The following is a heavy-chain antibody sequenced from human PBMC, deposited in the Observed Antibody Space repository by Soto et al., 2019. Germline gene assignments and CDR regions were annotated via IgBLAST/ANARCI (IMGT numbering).Heavy chain of an antibody. CDR3: AREYSDSYNHFDH. V-gene: IGHV1-3*01. D-gene: IGHD2-21*02. CDR1: GYTFTRYA. J-gene: IGHJ5*02. Sequence: ASGKVSSKASGYTFTRYAIHCVRQAPGHSLEWMGWINAGSGSTILSQKFQARVTITRDTSASTVYMELSSLGSEDTATSFCAREYSDSYNHFDHWGQRTLVTVSS. CDR2: INAGSGST.